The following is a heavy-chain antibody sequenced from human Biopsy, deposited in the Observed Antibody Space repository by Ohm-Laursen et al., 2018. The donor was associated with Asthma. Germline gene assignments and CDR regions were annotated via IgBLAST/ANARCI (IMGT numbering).Heavy chain of an antibody. D-gene: IGHD6-13*01. CDR2: INPNSGGT. CDR3: ARGQKSAGDRWFDP. CDR1: GYTFIGCH. V-gene: IGHV1-2*06. J-gene: IGHJ5*02. Sequence: SVKVSCKASGYTFIGCHIHWMRQAPGQGLEWMGRINPNSGGTNYAQKFQGRVTMTRDTSISAAYMEVSRLRSDDTAVYYCARGQKSAGDRWFDPWGQGTLVTVSS.